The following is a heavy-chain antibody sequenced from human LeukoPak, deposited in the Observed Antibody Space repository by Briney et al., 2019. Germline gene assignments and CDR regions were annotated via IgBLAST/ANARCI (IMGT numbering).Heavy chain of an antibody. J-gene: IGHJ5*02. Sequence: ASVKVSCKASGYTFTSYGFSWVRQAPAQGLEWMGCISAYNGNTNYAQKLQGRVTMTTDTSTSTAYMELRSLRSDDTAVYYCARTSMGTVASIAASRWFDPWGQGTLVTVSS. CDR3: ARTSMGTVASIAASRWFDP. V-gene: IGHV1-18*01. D-gene: IGHD6-6*01. CDR1: GYTFTSYG. CDR2: ISAYNGNT.